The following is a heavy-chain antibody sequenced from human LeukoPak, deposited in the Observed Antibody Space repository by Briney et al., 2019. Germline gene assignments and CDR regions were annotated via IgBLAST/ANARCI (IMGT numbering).Heavy chain of an antibody. J-gene: IGHJ3*01. CDR3: ARDTARWDPIYCSGGSCYGCSA. CDR1: GYTFTSYG. V-gene: IGHV1-18*01. CDR2: ISAYNGNT. Sequence: ASVKVSCKASGYTFTSYGISWVRQAPGQGLECMGWISAYNGNTNYAQKLQGRVTMTTDTSTSTAYMELRSLRSDDTAVYYCARDTARWDPIYCSGGSCYGCSAWGQGTMVTVSS. D-gene: IGHD2-15*01.